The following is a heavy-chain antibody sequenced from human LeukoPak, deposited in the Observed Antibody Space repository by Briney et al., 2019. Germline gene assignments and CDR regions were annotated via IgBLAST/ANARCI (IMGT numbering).Heavy chain of an antibody. CDR3: ARRLGPYNWNPGYYYMDV. Sequence: SETLSLTCTVSGGSISSSSYYWGWIRQPPGKGLEWIGSIYYSGSTYYNPSLKSRVTISVDTSKNQFSLKLSSVTAADTAVYYCARRLGPYNWNPGYYYMDVWGKGTTVTVSS. J-gene: IGHJ6*03. D-gene: IGHD1-20*01. CDR2: IYYSGST. V-gene: IGHV4-39*01. CDR1: GGSISSSSYY.